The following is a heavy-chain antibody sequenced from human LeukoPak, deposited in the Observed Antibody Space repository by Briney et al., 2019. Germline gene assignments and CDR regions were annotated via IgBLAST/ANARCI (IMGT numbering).Heavy chain of an antibody. CDR1: GFTFYDYT. J-gene: IGHJ4*02. CDR2: ISWDGGST. CDR3: AKDGDSQYYYDSSGPLGY. V-gene: IGHV3-43*01. Sequence: PGGSLRLSCAASGFTFYDYTMHWVRQAPGKGLEWVSLISWDGGSTYYADSVKGRFTISRDNSKNSLYLQMNSLRTEDTALYYCAKDGDSQYYYDSSGPLGYWGQGTLVTVSS. D-gene: IGHD3-22*01.